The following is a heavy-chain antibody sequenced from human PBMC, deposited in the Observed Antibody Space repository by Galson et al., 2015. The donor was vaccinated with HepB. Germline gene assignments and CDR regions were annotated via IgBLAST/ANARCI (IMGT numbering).Heavy chain of an antibody. V-gene: IGHV1-18*04. D-gene: IGHD6-19*01. CDR2: ISAYNGNT. Sequence: SVKVSCKASGYTFTSYGISWVRQAPGQGLEWMGWISAYNGNTNYAQKLQGRATMTTDTSTSTAYMELRSLRSDDTAVYYCARGEGLAVAGTPWWFDYWGQGTLVTVSS. J-gene: IGHJ4*02. CDR1: GYTFTSYG. CDR3: ARGEGLAVAGTPWWFDY.